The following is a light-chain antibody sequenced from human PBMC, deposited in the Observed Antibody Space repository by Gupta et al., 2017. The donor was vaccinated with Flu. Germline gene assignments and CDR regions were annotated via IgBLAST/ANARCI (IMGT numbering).Light chain of an antibody. CDR2: WAS. V-gene: IGKV4-1*01. J-gene: IGKJ1*01. Sequence: DIVMTQSPDSLAVSLGVRATINCKSSQSGLYSYNHKNYLAWYQQKPGQPPKLLIYWASTRECGVPDRFSGSGSGTDFTLTISSLQAEDVAVYYCQQNDSTPLTFGQGTKVEIK. CDR3: QQNDSTPLT. CDR1: QSGLYSYNHKNY.